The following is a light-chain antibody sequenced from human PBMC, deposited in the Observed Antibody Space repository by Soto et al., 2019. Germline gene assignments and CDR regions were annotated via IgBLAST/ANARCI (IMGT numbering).Light chain of an antibody. J-gene: IGKJ1*01. V-gene: IGKV3-20*01. Sequence: EIVLTQSPVTLSLSPGERATISCRASQSVSSTHLAWYQQKPDQSPRLLIYGASSRATGIPDRFSGSGSGTDFTLTISRLEPEDFAVYYCQQYGSSPTFGQGTKVEIK. CDR1: QSVSSTH. CDR2: GAS. CDR3: QQYGSSPT.